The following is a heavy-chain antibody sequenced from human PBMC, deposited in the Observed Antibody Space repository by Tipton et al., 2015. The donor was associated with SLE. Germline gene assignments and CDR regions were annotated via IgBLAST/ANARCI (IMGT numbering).Heavy chain of an antibody. V-gene: IGHV4-59*01. D-gene: IGHD3-22*01. CDR1: GGSISSYY. CDR2: VYYTGTT. CDR3: ARTSSDSYWGDYFDY. Sequence: TLSLTCTVSGGSISSYYWSWIRQPPGKGLEWIGYVYYTGTTSSNPSLKCRTTISVDTSRNQFSLNLTSVTAADTAMYYCARTSSDSYWGDYFDYWGQGTLVTVSS. J-gene: IGHJ4*02.